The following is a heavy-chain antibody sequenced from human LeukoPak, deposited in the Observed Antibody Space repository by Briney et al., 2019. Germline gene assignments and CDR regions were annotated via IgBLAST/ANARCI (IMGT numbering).Heavy chain of an antibody. CDR1: GFTLSSYA. J-gene: IGHJ4*02. V-gene: IGHV3-23*01. CDR2: ISGSGGST. D-gene: IGHD3-22*01. CDR3: ARGSGYFLDFDY. Sequence: GRSLRLSCAASGFTLSSYAMHWVRQAPGKGLEWVSAISGSGGSTYYADSVKGRFTISRDSSKNTLYLQMNSLRAEDTAVYYCARGSGYFLDFDYWGQGTLVTVSS.